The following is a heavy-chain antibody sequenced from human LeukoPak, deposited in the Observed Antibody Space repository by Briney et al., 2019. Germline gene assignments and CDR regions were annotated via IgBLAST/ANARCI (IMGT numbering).Heavy chain of an antibody. CDR1: GGSISFYY. CDR3: ARVKGVVTAILDY. Sequence: SETLSLTCTVSGGSISFYYWGWIRQPPGKGLEWIGYIYYSGSTNYNPSLKSRVTFSVDTSKNQFSLKLISVTAADTAVYYCARVKGVVTAILDYWGQGTLVTVSS. CDR2: IYYSGST. V-gene: IGHV4-59*01. J-gene: IGHJ4*02. D-gene: IGHD2-21*02.